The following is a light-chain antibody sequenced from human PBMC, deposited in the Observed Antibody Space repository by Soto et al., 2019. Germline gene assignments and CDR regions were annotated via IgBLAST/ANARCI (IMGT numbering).Light chain of an antibody. CDR1: QDISHF. Sequence: DIQLTQSPSSLSASVGDRVTFTCRASQDISHFLAWYQQRPGEVPRLLIYGASTLQSGVPSRFSGSGFGTDFTLTITSLQPEDVATYYCQKYNKDSPATFGQGTKVDI. CDR3: QKYNKDSPAT. CDR2: GAS. J-gene: IGKJ1*01. V-gene: IGKV1-27*01.